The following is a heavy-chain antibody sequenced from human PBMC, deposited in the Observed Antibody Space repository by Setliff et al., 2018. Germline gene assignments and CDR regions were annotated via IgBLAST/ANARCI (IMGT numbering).Heavy chain of an antibody. D-gene: IGHD3-10*01. CDR1: GYTFSNYG. CDR3: ARVESMVRGKNILRHFDY. J-gene: IGHJ4*02. CDR2: VTVYNGNT. V-gene: IGHV1-18*01. Sequence: GASVKVSCKASGYTFSNYGVTWVRQAPGQGLEWMGWVTVYNGNTRYAQNLQGRLTLTTDISTSTAYMELGGLTTDDTAVYYGARVESMVRGKNILRHFDYWGQGIQVTVSS.